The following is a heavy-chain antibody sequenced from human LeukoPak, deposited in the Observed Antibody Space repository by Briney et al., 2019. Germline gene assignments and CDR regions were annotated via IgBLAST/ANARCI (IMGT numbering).Heavy chain of an antibody. CDR3: ARLTPPTRAFSGSTKFDP. V-gene: IGHV1-18*01. CDR1: GYTFTSYG. J-gene: IGHJ5*02. CDR2: NSAYNGNT. D-gene: IGHD3-10*01. Sequence: ASVKVSCKASGYTFTSYGISWVRQAPGQGLEWMGWNSAYNGNTNYAQKLQGRVTMTTDTSTSTAHMELRSLRSDDTAVYYCARLTPPTRAFSGSTKFDPWGQGTLVTVSS.